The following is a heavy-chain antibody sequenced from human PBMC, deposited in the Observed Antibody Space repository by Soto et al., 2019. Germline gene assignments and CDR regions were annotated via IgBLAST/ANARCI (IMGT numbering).Heavy chain of an antibody. CDR1: GDTLTELS. D-gene: IGHD6-13*01. V-gene: IGHV1-24*01. CDR3: ATVHTAAAANNWFDP. Sequence: ASVKVSCKVSGDTLTELSMHWVRQAPGKGLEWMGGFDPEDGETIYAQKFQGRVTMTEDTSTDTAYMELSSLRSEDTAVYYCATVHTAAAANNWFDPWGQGKMVTVSS. CDR2: FDPEDGET. J-gene: IGHJ5*02.